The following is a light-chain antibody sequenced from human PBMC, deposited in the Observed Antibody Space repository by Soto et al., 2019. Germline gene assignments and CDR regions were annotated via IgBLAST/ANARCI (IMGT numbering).Light chain of an antibody. Sequence: EIVLTQSPATLSLSPGERATLSCRASQSVSSYLAWYQQKPGHAPRLLIYDASNKATGIPARFSGSGSETDFTLTISSLEPEDFAVYYCQQRSNWPRTFGQGTKLEIK. CDR3: QQRSNWPRT. CDR1: QSVSSY. V-gene: IGKV3-11*01. CDR2: DAS. J-gene: IGKJ2*01.